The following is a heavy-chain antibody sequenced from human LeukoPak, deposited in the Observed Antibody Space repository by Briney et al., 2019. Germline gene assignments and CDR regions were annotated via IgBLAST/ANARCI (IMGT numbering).Heavy chain of an antibody. CDR1: GGTFSSYA. J-gene: IGHJ4*02. V-gene: IGHV1-69*06. Sequence: ASVKVSCKASGGTFSSYAISWVRQAPGQGLEWMGGIIPIFGTANYAQKLQGRVTMTADTSTSTAYMELRSLRSEDTAVYYCATDLVGYYDSSVTSNWGQGTLVTVSS. CDR3: ATDLVGYYDSSVTSN. CDR2: IIPIFGTA. D-gene: IGHD3-22*01.